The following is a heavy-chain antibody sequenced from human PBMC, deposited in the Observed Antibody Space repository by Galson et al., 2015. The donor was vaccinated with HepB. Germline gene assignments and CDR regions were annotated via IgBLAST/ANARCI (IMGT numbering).Heavy chain of an antibody. V-gene: IGHV3-30*18. J-gene: IGHJ4*02. Sequence: SLRLSCAASGFTFSSYGMHWVRQAPGKGLEWVAVISYDGSNKYYADSVKGRFTISRDNSKNTLYLQMNSLRAEDTAVYYCAKDLSSGWKGHFDYWGQGTLVTVSS. CDR2: ISYDGSNK. CDR3: AKDLSSGWKGHFDY. D-gene: IGHD6-19*01. CDR1: GFTFSSYG.